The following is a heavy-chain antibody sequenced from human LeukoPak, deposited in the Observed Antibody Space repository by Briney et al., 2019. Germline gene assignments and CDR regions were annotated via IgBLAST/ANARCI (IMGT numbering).Heavy chain of an antibody. D-gene: IGHD1-7*01. CDR3: ARDDPPYNWNYY. CDR2: ISAYNGNT. CDR1: GYTFTSYG. Sequence: ASVKVSCKASGYTFTSYGISWVRQAPGQGLEWMGWISAYNGNTNYAQKLQGRVTMTTDTSTSTAYMELRSLRSDDTAVNYCARDDPPYNWNYYWGQGTLVTVSS. J-gene: IGHJ4*02. V-gene: IGHV1-18*01.